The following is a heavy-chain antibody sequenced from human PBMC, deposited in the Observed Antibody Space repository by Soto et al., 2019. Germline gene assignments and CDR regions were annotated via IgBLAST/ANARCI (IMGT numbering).Heavy chain of an antibody. V-gene: IGHV4-34*01. CDR2: INHSGST. CDR3: ARDKITVLFDY. J-gene: IGHJ4*02. Sequence: QVQLQQRGAGLLKPSGTLSLTCAVYGGCFSGYYWTWIRQPPGTGLEWIGEINHSGSTNYNPSLKSRATISVDTSKIQFSLKLTSVTAADTAVHYCARDKITVLFDYWGQRPLVSVSS. CDR1: GGCFSGYY.